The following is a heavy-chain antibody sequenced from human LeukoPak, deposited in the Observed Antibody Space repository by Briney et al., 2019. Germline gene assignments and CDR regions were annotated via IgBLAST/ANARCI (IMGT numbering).Heavy chain of an antibody. J-gene: IGHJ6*03. V-gene: IGHV4-34*01. CDR3: ARDQYESYMDV. D-gene: IGHD3-3*01. CDR1: GGSFSGYY. CDR2: INHSGST. Sequence: PSETLSLTCAVYGGSFSGYYWSWIRQPPGKGLEWIGEINHSGSTNYNPSLKSRVTISVDTSKNQFSLKLSSVTAADTAVYFCARDQYESYMDVWGKGTTVTVSS.